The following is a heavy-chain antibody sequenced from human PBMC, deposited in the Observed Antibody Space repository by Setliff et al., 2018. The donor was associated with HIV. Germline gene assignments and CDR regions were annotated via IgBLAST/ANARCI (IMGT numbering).Heavy chain of an antibody. CDR2: IYYRGST. CDR3: ARSVDTTLVPAYYFDY. V-gene: IGHV4-59*01. CDR1: GGSISGYY. Sequence: SETLSLTCTVSGGSISGYYWSWIRQPPGKGLEWIGYIYYRGSTDYNPSLKSRVTISIDMSKNQFSLKLSSVTAADTAVYYCARSVDTTLVPAYYFDYWGQGTLVTVSS. D-gene: IGHD5-18*01. J-gene: IGHJ4*02.